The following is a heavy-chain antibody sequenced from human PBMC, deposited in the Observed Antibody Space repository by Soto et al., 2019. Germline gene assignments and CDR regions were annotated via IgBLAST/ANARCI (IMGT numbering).Heavy chain of an antibody. CDR3: AREDMRGYYYGSGSRVMDLDY. Sequence: GGSLRLSCAASGFTFSDHYMSWIRQAPGKGLEWVSYISSSGSTIYYADSVKGRFTISRDNAKNSLYLQMNSLGAEDTAVYYCAREDMRGYYYGSGSRVMDLDYWGQGTLVTVSS. D-gene: IGHD3-10*01. V-gene: IGHV3-11*01. CDR2: ISSSGSTI. J-gene: IGHJ4*02. CDR1: GFTFSDHY.